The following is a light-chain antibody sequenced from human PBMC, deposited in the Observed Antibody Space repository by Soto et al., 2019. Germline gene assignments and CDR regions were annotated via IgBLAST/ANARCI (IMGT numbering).Light chain of an antibody. CDR3: QQSYSTTWS. V-gene: IGKV1-39*01. J-gene: IGKJ1*01. Sequence: IHMPQSPSSLSAAVGDRVTITCRASQSISTYLSWYQQKPGKAPKLLNFAASSLQSEVPSRFSGSRSGTDFTLTISGLHPEECATYYGQQSYSTTWSFGQGTKVEIK. CDR2: AAS. CDR1: QSISTY.